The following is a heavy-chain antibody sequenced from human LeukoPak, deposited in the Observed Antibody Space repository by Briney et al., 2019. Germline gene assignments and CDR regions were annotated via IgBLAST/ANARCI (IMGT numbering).Heavy chain of an antibody. V-gene: IGHV4-59*01. CDR2: IYYSGST. CDR3: ARARIAYDAFDI. CDR1: GGSISSYY. J-gene: IGHJ3*02. Sequence: ASETLSLTCTVSGGSISSYYWSWIRQPPGKGLEWIGYIYYSGSTNYNPPLKSRVTISVDTSKNQFSLKLSSVTAADTAVYYCARARIAYDAFDIWGQGTMVTVSS. D-gene: IGHD2-15*01.